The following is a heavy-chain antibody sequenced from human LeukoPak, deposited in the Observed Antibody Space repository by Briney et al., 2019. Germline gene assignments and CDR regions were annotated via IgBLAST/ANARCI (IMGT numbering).Heavy chain of an antibody. CDR3: ATDRYSSGCSDY. CDR1: GYTFTDYG. V-gene: IGHV1-18*01. CDR2: INTYKGNT. J-gene: IGHJ4*02. D-gene: IGHD6-19*01. Sequence: ASVKVSCKASGYTFTDYGVSWVRQAPGQGLEWMGWINTYKGNTNYAQKFQGRLTMTTETSTTTAYMELRSLRSDDTAVYYCATDRYSSGCSDYWGQGSLVTVSS.